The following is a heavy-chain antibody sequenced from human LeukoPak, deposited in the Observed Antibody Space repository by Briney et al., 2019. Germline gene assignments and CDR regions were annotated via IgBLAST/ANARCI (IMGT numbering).Heavy chain of an antibody. D-gene: IGHD4-23*01. J-gene: IGHJ4*02. CDR1: GFTFSSFA. CDR2: VSYDASNK. CDR3: ARARSVGPPTGFDY. V-gene: IGHV3-30-3*01. Sequence: GGSLRLSCAASGFTFSSFAMHWVRQAPGKGLEWVAVVSYDASNKFYADSVQGRFTISRDNSKNTLFLQMNSLGAEDTAVFYCARARSVGPPTGFDYWGQGTLVTVSS.